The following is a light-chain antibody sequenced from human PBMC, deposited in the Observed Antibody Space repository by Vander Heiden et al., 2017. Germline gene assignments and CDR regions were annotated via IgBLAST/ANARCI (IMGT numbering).Light chain of an antibody. J-gene: IGKJ4*01. CDR3: RQHNTYPLT. V-gene: IGKV1-17*01. Sequence: DIQMTQSPSSLPASVGDTVTITCRASQDIRNDLGRYQQKPGKAPKRLVYAASSFQSPVPSRFSGSGSGTEFTLTIISLQPEDFATYYCRQHNTYPLTFGGGTKVEIK. CDR2: AAS. CDR1: QDIRND.